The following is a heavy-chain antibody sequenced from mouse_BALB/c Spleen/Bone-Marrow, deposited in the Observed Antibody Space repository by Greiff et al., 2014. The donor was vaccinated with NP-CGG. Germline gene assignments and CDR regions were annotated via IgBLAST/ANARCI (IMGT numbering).Heavy chain of an antibody. V-gene: IGHV3-8*02. D-gene: IGHD1-2*01. CDR1: GDSITSSY. CDR2: ISYSGNA. Sequence: DVQLQESGPSLVKPSQTLSLTCSVTGDSITSSYWNWIRKFPGNKLECMGYISYSGNAYYNPSLKSRISLTRDTSKNQYYLQLNSVTTEDTATYFCARGNGYHFDYWGQGTTLTVSS. J-gene: IGHJ2*01. CDR3: ARGNGYHFDY.